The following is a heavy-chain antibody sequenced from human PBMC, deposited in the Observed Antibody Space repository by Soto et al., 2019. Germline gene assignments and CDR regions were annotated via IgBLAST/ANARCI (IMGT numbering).Heavy chain of an antibody. Sequence: LRLSYAAAEGNCSGPAIHWVLKTTGKGLEWVGRIKSKANNYATVYAASMKGRFTISRDDSKDTAYLQMNSLQTEDTAVYYCTPYDPRRQLWLLPWGQGTLVTV. CDR2: IKSKANNYAT. J-gene: IGHJ5*02. CDR3: TPYDPRRQLWLLP. CDR1: EGNCSGPA. D-gene: IGHD5-18*01. V-gene: IGHV3-73*01.